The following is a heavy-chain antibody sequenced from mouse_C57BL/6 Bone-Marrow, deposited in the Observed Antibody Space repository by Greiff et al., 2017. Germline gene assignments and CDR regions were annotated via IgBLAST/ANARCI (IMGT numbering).Heavy chain of an antibody. CDR2: IDPENGDT. V-gene: IGHV14-4*01. CDR3: TTVYYFDY. J-gene: IGHJ2*01. Sequence: VQLKESGAELVRPGASVKLSCTASGFNIKDDYMHWVKQRPEPGLEWIGWIDPENGDTEYASKFQGKATITADPSSNTAYLQLSSLTSEDTAVYYCTTVYYFDYWGQGTTLTVSS. CDR1: GFNIKDDY.